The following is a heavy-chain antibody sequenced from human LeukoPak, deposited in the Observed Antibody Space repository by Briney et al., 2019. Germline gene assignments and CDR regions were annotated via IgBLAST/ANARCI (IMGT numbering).Heavy chain of an antibody. D-gene: IGHD1-26*01. V-gene: IGHV5-51*01. J-gene: IGHJ4*02. Sequence: GESLKISCKGSGYSFTTYWIAWVRQMPGKVLEWMGIIEPSDSHTRYSPSFQGQVTISADKSISTAYLQWRSLKASDTAMYFCTRHEASGSYYSFWGQGTLVTVSS. CDR1: GYSFTTYW. CDR3: TRHEASGSYYSF. CDR2: IEPSDSHT.